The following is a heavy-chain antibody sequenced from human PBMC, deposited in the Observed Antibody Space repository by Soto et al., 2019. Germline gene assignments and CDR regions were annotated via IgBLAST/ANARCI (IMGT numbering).Heavy chain of an antibody. Sequence: PSETLSLTCTVFGGSISDYYWSWIRQPAGKGLEWIGRIYTSGNTDYNPPLKSRVTISIDTSKNQFSLKVTSMTAADTAVYYCARERREKIHDGYDIDYWGQGTLVTVSS. V-gene: IGHV4-4*07. J-gene: IGHJ4*02. D-gene: IGHD5-12*01. CDR2: IYTSGNT. CDR1: GGSISDYY. CDR3: ARERREKIHDGYDIDY.